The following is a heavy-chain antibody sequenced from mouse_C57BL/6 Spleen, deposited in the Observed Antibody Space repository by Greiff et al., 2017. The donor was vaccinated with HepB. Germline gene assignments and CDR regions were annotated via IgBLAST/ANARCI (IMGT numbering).Heavy chain of an antibody. J-gene: IGHJ3*01. CDR3: AREVFSWFAY. CDR1: GYTFTDYN. Sequence: VQLKESGPELVKPGASVKIPCKASGYTFTDYNMDWVKQSHGKSLEWIGDINPNNGGTIYNQKFKGKATLTVDKSSSTAYMELRSLTSEDTAVYYCAREVFSWFAYWGQGTLVTVSA. V-gene: IGHV1-18*01. CDR2: INPNNGGT.